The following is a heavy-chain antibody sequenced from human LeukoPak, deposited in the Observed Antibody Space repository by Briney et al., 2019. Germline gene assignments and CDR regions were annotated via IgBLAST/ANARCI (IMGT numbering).Heavy chain of an antibody. CDR1: GFTFDDYG. D-gene: IGHD3-22*01. Sequence: TGGSLRPSCAASGFTFDDYGMSWVRQAPGKGLGWVSGINWNGGSTGYADSVKGRFTISRENAKNSLYLQMNSLRAEDTALYYCARSRYYDSMSGDYFDYWGQGTLVTVSS. CDR3: ARSRYYDSMSGDYFDY. J-gene: IGHJ4*02. CDR2: INWNGGST. V-gene: IGHV3-20*04.